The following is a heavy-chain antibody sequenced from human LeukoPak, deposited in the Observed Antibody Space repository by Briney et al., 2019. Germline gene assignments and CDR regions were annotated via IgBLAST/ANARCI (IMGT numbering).Heavy chain of an antibody. CDR3: ARDPGYNDRSDYYHMYYFDN. CDR1: GGTFSSYA. J-gene: IGHJ4*02. D-gene: IGHD3-22*01. CDR2: IIPVFGTA. Sequence: ASVKVSCKASGGTFSSYAISWVRQAPGQGLEWMGGIIPVFGTANYAQKFQGRLTIAADESTSTAYMELSSLRSEDTAVYYCARDPGYNDRSDYYHMYYFDNWGQGTLVTVSS. V-gene: IGHV1-69*01.